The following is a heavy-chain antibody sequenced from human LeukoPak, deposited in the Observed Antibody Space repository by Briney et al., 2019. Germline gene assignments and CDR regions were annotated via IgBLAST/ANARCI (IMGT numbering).Heavy chain of an antibody. CDR2: ISWNSGSI. D-gene: IGHD3-10*01. J-gene: IGHJ6*02. CDR1: GFTFDDYA. Sequence: SLRLSCAASGFTFDDYAMHWVRQAPGKGLEWVSGISWNSGSIGYADSVKGRFTISRDNAKNSLYLQMNSLRAEDTALYYCAKDLSHDYYGSGSTYYYYGMDVWGQGTMVTVSS. V-gene: IGHV3-9*01. CDR3: AKDLSHDYYGSGSTYYYYGMDV.